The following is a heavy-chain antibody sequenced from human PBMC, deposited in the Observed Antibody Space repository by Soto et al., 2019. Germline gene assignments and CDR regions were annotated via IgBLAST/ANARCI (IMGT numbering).Heavy chain of an antibody. CDR2: IIPIFGRA. Sequence: TSVKVSCKASVGTFSRYAIRWVPPAPGKGLEWLGGIIPIFGRANYAQKFQGRVPITAAEFPRTAYMELSSLRSKDTAVYYCARNGDVRYCVWSAGGWLDVWGQGTMVTVSS. V-gene: IGHV1-69*13. J-gene: IGHJ5*02. CDR3: ARNGDVRYCVWSAGGWLDV. D-gene: IGHD3-9*01. CDR1: VGTFSRYA.